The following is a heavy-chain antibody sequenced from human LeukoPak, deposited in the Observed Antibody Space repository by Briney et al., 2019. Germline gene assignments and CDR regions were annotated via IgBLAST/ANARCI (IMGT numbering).Heavy chain of an antibody. D-gene: IGHD2-2*01. J-gene: IGHJ6*02. CDR1: GYTFTTSG. V-gene: IGHV1-18*01. CDR3: ARDEACSSTSCPTYYYYYGMDV. Sequence: ASLKVSCKAPGYTFTTSGIRWVRQAPGQRVERMGWNIAFNGNTNYAQKLQGRVTMTTDTATSTAYMERRSLRSDVTAVYYCARDEACSSTSCPTYYYYYGMDVWGQGTTVTVSS. CDR2: NIAFNGNT.